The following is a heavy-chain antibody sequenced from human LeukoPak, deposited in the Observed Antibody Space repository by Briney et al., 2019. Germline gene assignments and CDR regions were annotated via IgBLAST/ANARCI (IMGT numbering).Heavy chain of an antibody. Sequence: PGESLRLSCAASGFTFSTYAMSWVRQAPGKGLEWVSIISGSGDTTFYADSVKGRFTISRDNSKNTVNLQMNSLRADDTAVYYCAKKLFDSSGQTIFDYWGQGTQVTVSS. V-gene: IGHV3-23*01. CDR2: ISGSGDTT. CDR1: GFTFSTYA. J-gene: IGHJ4*02. D-gene: IGHD3-22*01. CDR3: AKKLFDSSGQTIFDY.